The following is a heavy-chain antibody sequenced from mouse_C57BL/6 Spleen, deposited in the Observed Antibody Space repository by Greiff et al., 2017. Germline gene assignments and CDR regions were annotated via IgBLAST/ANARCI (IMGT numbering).Heavy chain of an antibody. D-gene: IGHD1-1*01. V-gene: IGHV1-72*01. J-gene: IGHJ2*01. CDR2: FNPNSGGT. CDR3: ATITTVGDYFDY. CDR1: GYTFTSYW. Sequence: QVQLQQPGAELVKPGASVKLSCKASGYTFTSYWMHWGNRRPGRGLGGIGRFNPNSGGTKYNEKFKSKATLTVDKPSSTAYMQLSSLTSEDSAVYYCATITTVGDYFDYWGQGTTLTVSS.